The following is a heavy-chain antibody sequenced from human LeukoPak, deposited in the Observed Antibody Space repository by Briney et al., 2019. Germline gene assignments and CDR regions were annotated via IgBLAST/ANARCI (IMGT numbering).Heavy chain of an antibody. CDR3: ASPTVMDFWSGYYNNWFNP. J-gene: IGHJ5*02. CDR2: IYYSGST. D-gene: IGHD3-3*01. V-gene: IGHV4-39*01. CDR1: GGSISSSSYY. Sequence: SETLSLTCTVSGGSISSSSYYWGWIREPPGKGLEWIGSIYYSGSTYYNPSLKSRVTISVDTSKNQFSLKLSSVTAADTAVYYCASPTVMDFWSGYYNNWFNPWGQGTLVTVSP.